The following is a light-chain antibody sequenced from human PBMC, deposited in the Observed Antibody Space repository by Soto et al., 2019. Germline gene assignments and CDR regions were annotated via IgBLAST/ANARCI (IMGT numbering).Light chain of an antibody. CDR1: QSIGMF. Sequence: DIQMTQSPSSLSASVGDTVTITCRASQSIGMFSSWCQQKPGKAPKLLMYRSSTLQNGVPSRFRGSGSGTFFTLTISSLQLEDFATYYCQQNYSPPLTFGGGTKVDIK. V-gene: IGKV1-39*01. CDR3: QQNYSPPLT. CDR2: RSS. J-gene: IGKJ4*01.